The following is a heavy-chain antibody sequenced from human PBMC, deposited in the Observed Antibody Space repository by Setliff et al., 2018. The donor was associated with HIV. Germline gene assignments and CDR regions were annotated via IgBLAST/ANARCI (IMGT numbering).Heavy chain of an antibody. CDR1: GFTFSSYA. CDR3: AKDLVDFWSGYYTGSWFDP. Sequence: GGSLRLSCAASGFTFSSYAMSWVRQAPGKGLEWVSAISGSGGSTYYADSVKGRFTISRDNSKNTLYLQMNSLRAEDTAVYYCAKDLVDFWSGYYTGSWFDPWGQGTLVTVSS. D-gene: IGHD3-3*01. J-gene: IGHJ5*02. V-gene: IGHV3-23*01. CDR2: ISGSGGST.